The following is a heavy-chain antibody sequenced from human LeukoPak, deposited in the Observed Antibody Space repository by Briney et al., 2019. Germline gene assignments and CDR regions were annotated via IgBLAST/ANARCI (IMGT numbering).Heavy chain of an antibody. J-gene: IGHJ4*02. V-gene: IGHV3-33*08. CDR2: IWYDGSNK. D-gene: IGHD2-8*01. Sequence: LSLTCAVYGGSFSGYYWSWIRQPPGKGLEWVAAIWYDGSNKYYADSVKGRFTISRDNSKNTLYLQMNSLRAEDTAVYYCAREDIVLMVYAILRDWGQGTLVTVSS. CDR3: AREDIVLMVYAILRD. CDR1: GGSFSGYY.